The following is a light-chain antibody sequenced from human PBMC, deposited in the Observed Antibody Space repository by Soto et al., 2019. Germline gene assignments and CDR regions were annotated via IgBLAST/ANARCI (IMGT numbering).Light chain of an antibody. CDR3: HQFGSSPLAFT. CDR2: GAS. V-gene: IGKV3-20*01. J-gene: IGKJ2*01. Sequence: ESMLTQSPGTLSLSPGERATLSCRASQSVSTRYLAWYQQKPDQAPRLLIYGASIRAAGIPDRFSGSGSGTDCTLTISRLEPEDFAVYSCHQFGSSPLAFTFGQGTKLEI. CDR1: QSVSTRY.